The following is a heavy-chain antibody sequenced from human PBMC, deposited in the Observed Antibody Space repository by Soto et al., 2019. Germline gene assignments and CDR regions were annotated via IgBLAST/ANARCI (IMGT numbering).Heavy chain of an antibody. Sequence: PGESLKISCAASGFTFSSYAMSWVRQAPGKGLEWVSAISGSGGSTYYADSVKGRFTISRDNSKNTLYLQMNSLRAEDTAVYYCAKGQVWSGYYLYYYYGMDVWGQGTTVTVSS. CDR2: ISGSGGST. J-gene: IGHJ6*02. D-gene: IGHD3-3*01. CDR3: AKGQVWSGYYLYYYYGMDV. CDR1: GFTFSSYA. V-gene: IGHV3-23*01.